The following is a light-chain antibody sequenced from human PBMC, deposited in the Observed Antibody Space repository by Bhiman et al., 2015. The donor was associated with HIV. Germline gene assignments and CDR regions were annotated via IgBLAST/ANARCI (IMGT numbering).Light chain of an antibody. V-gene: IGLV1-40*01. CDR3: QSYDSSLSALYV. CDR1: SSNIGAGYD. J-gene: IGLJ1*01. Sequence: QSVLTQPPSVSGAPGQRVTISCTGSSSNIGAGYDVHWYQQLPGTAPKLLIYGNTNRPSGVPDRFSGSKSGTSASLAITGLQAEDEADYYCQSYDSSLSALYVFGGGTKVTVL. CDR2: GNT.